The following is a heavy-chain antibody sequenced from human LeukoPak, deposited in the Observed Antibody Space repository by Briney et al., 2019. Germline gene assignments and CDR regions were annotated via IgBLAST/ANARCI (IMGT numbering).Heavy chain of an antibody. V-gene: IGHV1-46*01. Sequence: GASVKVSCKASGYIFTSYYIHWVRRAPGQGLEWMGRIDPRGGSTSYPQRFQGRVTMTRDTSTTTVYMELSSLRSDDTAVYYCARGPIRGGYNWFDPWGQGTLVTVSS. D-gene: IGHD2-15*01. CDR1: GYIFTSYY. J-gene: IGHJ5*02. CDR3: ARGPIRGGYNWFDP. CDR2: IDPRGGST.